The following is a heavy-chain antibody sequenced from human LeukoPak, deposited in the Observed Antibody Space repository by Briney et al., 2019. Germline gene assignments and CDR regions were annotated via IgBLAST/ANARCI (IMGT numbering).Heavy chain of an antibody. J-gene: IGHJ6*03. D-gene: IGHD3-9*01. CDR2: IYHSGST. Sequence: SETLSLTCTVSGYSISSGYYWGWIRQPPGKGLEWIGSIYHSGSTYYNPSLKSRVTISVDTSKNQFSLKLSSVTAADTAVYYCARADILTGEYYMDVWGKGTTVTVSS. CDR3: ARADILTGEYYMDV. V-gene: IGHV4-38-2*02. CDR1: GYSISSGYY.